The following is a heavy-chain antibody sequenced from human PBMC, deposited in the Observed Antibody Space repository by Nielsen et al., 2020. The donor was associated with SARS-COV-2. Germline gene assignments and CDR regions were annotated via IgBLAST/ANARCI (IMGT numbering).Heavy chain of an antibody. CDR2: MNPNSGNT. J-gene: IGHJ6*02. V-gene: IGHV1-8*01. CDR3: ARIPPKAARGARYYGMDV. Sequence: WVRQAPGQGLEWMGWMNPNSGNTGYAQKFQGRVTMTRNTSISTAYMELSSLRSEDTAVYYCARIPPKAARGARYYGMDVWGQGTTVTVSS. D-gene: IGHD6-6*01.